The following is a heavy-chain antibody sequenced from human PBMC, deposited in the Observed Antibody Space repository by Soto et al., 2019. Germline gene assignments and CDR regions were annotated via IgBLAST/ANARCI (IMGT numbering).Heavy chain of an antibody. CDR1: GGCFSRYY. D-gene: IGHD2-15*01. V-gene: IGHV4-34*01. CDR3: ARGLGKYCSGGSCYSSVY. CDR2: INHSGST. Sequence: SEPLSLTCAVCGGCFSRYYWRWIRQPPGRGLEWIGEINHSGSTNYNPSLKSRVTISVDTSKNQFSLKLSSVTAADTAVYYCARGLGKYCSGGSCYSSVYWGQGTLVTVS. J-gene: IGHJ4*02.